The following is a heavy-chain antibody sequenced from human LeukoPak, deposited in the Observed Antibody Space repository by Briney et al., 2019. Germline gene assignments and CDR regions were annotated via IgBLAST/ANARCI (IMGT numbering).Heavy chain of an antibody. CDR1: GYSFTTYW. D-gene: IGHD3-16*01. CDR2: IYPGDSDT. Sequence: AESLKISCKASGYSFTTYWIGWVRQMPGKGLEWMGIIYPGDSDTRYGPSFQGQVTISADKSISTAYLQWSSLKASDTAMYYCARGLGPRTSQYYYYGMDVWGQGTTVTVSS. CDR3: ARGLGPRTSQYYYYGMDV. V-gene: IGHV5-51*01. J-gene: IGHJ6*02.